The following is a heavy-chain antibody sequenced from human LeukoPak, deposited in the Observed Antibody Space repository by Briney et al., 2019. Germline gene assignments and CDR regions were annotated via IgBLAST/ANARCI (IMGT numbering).Heavy chain of an antibody. D-gene: IGHD2-2*01. CDR2: ICGSGGSP. V-gene: IGHV3-23*01. J-gene: IGHJ4*02. CDR3: AKEHPADY. Sequence: GGSLRLSCAASGFTVSSYAMSWVRQAPGEGLEWVSAICGSGGSPYYADSVKGRSTISRDTSMNTLYLQMNSLRADDTAVYYCAKEHPADYWGQGTLVTVSS. CDR1: GFTVSSYA.